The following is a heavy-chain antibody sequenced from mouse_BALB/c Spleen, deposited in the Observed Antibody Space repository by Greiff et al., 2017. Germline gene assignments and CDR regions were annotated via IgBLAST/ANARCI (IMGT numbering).Heavy chain of an antibody. CDR1: GYTFTSYY. CDR3: TRRGGYYRYYFDY. V-gene: IGHV1S81*02. CDR2: INPSNGGT. Sequence: QVQLQQSGAELVKPGASVKLSCKASGYTFTSYYMYWVKQRPGQGLEWIGEINPSNGGTNFNEKFKSKATLTVDKSSSTAYMQLSSLTSEDSAVYYCTRRGGYYRYYFDYWGQGTTLTVSS. J-gene: IGHJ2*01. D-gene: IGHD2-3*01.